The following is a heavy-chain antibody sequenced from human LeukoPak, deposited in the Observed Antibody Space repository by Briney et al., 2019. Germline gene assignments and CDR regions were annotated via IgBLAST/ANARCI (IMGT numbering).Heavy chain of an antibody. CDR3: ARGYSSTDY. Sequence: GASVKVSCKASGYTFTSYGISWVRQAPGQGLEWMGWINPNSGDTNYAQKFQGRVTMTRDTSISTAYMELSRLRSDDTAVYYCARGYSSTDYWGQGTLVTVSS. D-gene: IGHD6-19*01. CDR1: GYTFTSYG. V-gene: IGHV1-2*02. CDR2: INPNSGDT. J-gene: IGHJ4*02.